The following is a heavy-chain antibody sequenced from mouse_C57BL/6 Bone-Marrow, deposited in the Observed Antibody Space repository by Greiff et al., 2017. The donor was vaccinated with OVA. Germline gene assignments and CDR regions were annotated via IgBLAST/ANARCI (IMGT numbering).Heavy chain of an antibody. CDR2: ISSGSSTI. J-gene: IGHJ2*01. V-gene: IGHV5-17*01. CDR3: ARRRGSSYPFDY. D-gene: IGHD1-1*01. CDR1: GFTFSDYG. Sequence: EVQLVESGGGLVKPGGSLKLSCAASGFTFSDYGMHWVRQAPEKGLEWVAYISSGSSTIYYADTVKGRFTISRDNAKNTLFLQMTSLRSEDTAMYYCARRRGSSYPFDYWGQGTTLTVSS.